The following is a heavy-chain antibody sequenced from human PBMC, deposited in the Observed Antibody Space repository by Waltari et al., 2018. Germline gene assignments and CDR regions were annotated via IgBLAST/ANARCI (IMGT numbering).Heavy chain of an antibody. J-gene: IGHJ5*02. V-gene: IGHV3-48*04. Sequence: EVQLVESGGGLVQPGGSLRLYCAASGFPFSSYSMNWVRQAPGKGLEWVSYISSSSSTIYYADSVKGRFTISRDNAKNSLYLQMNSLRAEDTAVYYCALDDSSGYYHWGQGTLVTVSS. CDR1: GFPFSSYS. CDR3: ALDDSSGYYH. CDR2: ISSSSSTI. D-gene: IGHD3-22*01.